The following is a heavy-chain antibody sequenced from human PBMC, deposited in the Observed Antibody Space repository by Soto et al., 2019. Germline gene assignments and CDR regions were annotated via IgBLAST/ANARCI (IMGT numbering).Heavy chain of an antibody. CDR2: ISWNSGSI. V-gene: IGHV3-9*01. Sequence: GGSLRLSCAGTGFTFDDYSMHWVRQGPGEALEWVSGISWNSGSIGYADSVKGRFAISRDNAKNSLYLQMNSLRVEDTALYYCAKDRDSSGWLGFDYWGQGTLVTVSS. CDR3: AKDRDSSGWLGFDY. J-gene: IGHJ4*02. CDR1: GFTFDDYS. D-gene: IGHD6-19*01.